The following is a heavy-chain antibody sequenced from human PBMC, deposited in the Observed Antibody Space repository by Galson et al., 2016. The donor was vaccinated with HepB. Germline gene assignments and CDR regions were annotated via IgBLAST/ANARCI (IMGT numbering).Heavy chain of an antibody. CDR2: INHIGST. J-gene: IGHJ5*01. CDR3: ARGPIVARMRWFDS. V-gene: IGHV4-34*01. D-gene: IGHD2-15*01. Sequence: SETLSLTCAVYGESLSGNYWSWIRQPPGKGLEWIGEINHIGSTKYSPSLNSRVTISVDTAKSQLSLKLNSVTAADTAAYYCARGPIVARMRWFDSWGQGSLVTVSS. CDR1: GESLSGNY.